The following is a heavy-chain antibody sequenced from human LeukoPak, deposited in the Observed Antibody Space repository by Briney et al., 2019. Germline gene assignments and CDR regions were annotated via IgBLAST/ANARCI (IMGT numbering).Heavy chain of an antibody. D-gene: IGHD3-9*01. CDR3: TRDIDDVLTGDDAFDV. J-gene: IGHJ3*01. CDR1: GFIFSSYA. Sequence: GGSLRLSCAASGFIFSSYAMSWVRQAPGKGLEWVSSITSSGSSMYYADSVKGRFTISRDNAESSVYLQMNSLRVDDTGLYYCTRDIDDVLTGDDAFDVWAKGQLSPSLQ. V-gene: IGHV3-21*03. CDR2: ITSSGSSM.